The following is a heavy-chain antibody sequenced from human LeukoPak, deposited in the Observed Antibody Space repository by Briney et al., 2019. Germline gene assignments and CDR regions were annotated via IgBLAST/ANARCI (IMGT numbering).Heavy chain of an antibody. Sequence: PSETLSLTCTVSGDSITAYYWNWVRQPPGKGLEWIGYIHYTGKNFYNPSLKSRITMSVDTSKSQFSPTLSSVTAADTAAYYCARMYDWDDFWSGYMYYFDYWGQGTLVTVSS. D-gene: IGHD3-3*01. V-gene: IGHV4-59*01. J-gene: IGHJ4*02. CDR3: ARMYDWDDFWSGYMYYFDY. CDR1: GDSITAYY. CDR2: IHYTGKN.